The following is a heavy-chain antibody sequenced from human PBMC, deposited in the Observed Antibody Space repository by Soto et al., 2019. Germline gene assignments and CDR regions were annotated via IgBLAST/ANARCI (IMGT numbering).Heavy chain of an antibody. CDR2: IYYSGST. CDR1: GGSISSSSYY. D-gene: IGHD3-10*01. CDR3: ARNYYYGSGSYPFDY. V-gene: IGHV4-39*01. J-gene: IGHJ4*02. Sequence: QLQLQESGPGLVKPSETLSLTCTVSGGSISSSSYYWGWIRQPPGKGLEWIGSIYYSGSTYYNPSLKCRVTISVDTSKNQFSLKLSSVTAADTAVYYCARNYYYGSGSYPFDYWGQGTLVTVSS.